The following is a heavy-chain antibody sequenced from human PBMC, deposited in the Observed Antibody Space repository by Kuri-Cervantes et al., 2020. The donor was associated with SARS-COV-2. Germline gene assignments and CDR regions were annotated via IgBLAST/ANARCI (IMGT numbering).Heavy chain of an antibody. CDR2: ISYDGSNK. Sequence: LSLTCAASGFTFSSYGMHWVRQAPGKGLEWVAVISYDGSNKYYADSVKGRFTISRDNSKNTLYLEMNSLRVEDAAVYYCARDRAMVVGSSWYFDLWGRGTLVTVSS. D-gene: IGHD5-18*01. J-gene: IGHJ2*01. V-gene: IGHV3-30*03. CDR1: GFTFSSYG. CDR3: ARDRAMVVGSSWYFDL.